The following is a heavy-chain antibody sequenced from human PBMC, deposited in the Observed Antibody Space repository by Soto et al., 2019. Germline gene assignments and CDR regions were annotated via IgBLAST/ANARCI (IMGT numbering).Heavy chain of an antibody. CDR3: AHIGYSGGWYDY. CDR1: GFSLSNRGVG. D-gene: IGHD6-19*01. CDR2: IYWDDDK. J-gene: IGHJ4*02. V-gene: IGHV2-5*02. Sequence: QITLKESGPTLVKPTQTLTLTCTFSGFSLSNRGVGVGWIRQPPGKALECLALIYWDDDKRYSPSLKSTLTITKNTSKNQVVLTMTNSDPVDTATYYCAHIGYSGGWYDYWGQGTLVTFSS.